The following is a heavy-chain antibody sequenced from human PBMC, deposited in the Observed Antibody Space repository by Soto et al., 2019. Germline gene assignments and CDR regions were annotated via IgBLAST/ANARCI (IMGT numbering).Heavy chain of an antibody. CDR2: FDPEDGET. CDR1: GYTLTELS. V-gene: IGHV1-24*01. CDR3: ATTLLVREYYGGPLFDY. D-gene: IGHD3-3*01. J-gene: IGHJ4*02. Sequence: ASVKVSCKVSGYTLTELSMHWVRQAPGKGLEWMGGFDPEDGETIYAQKFQGRVTMTEDTSTDTAYMELSSLRSEDTAVYYCATTLLVREYYGGPLFDYWGQGTLVTVSS.